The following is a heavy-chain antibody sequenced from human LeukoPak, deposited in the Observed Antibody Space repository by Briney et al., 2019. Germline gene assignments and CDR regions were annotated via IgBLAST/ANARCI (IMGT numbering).Heavy chain of an antibody. D-gene: IGHD5-24*01. Sequence: SETLSLTCTVSGGSISSYYWGWIRQPPGKGLEWIGSIYYSGSTYYNPSLKSRVTISVDTSKNQFSLKLSSVTAADTAVYYCARSTRDGYRPYYFDYWGQGTLVTVSS. CDR3: ARSTRDGYRPYYFDY. V-gene: IGHV4-39*01. J-gene: IGHJ4*02. CDR1: GGSISSYY. CDR2: IYYSGST.